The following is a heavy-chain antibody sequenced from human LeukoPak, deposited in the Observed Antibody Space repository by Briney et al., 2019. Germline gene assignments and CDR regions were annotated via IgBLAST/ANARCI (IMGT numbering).Heavy chain of an antibody. J-gene: IGHJ5*02. V-gene: IGHV1-2*02. CDR2: INANSGAT. Sequence: ASVKVSCTASGYTFTDYYLHWVRQAPGQGLEWMGWINANSGATKYEQKFQGRVTMTRDTSINTTYMEVTSLRSDDTAVYYCARDVTTWSSFDPWGQGTLVTVSS. D-gene: IGHD1-14*01. CDR1: GYTFTDYY. CDR3: ARDVTTWSSFDP.